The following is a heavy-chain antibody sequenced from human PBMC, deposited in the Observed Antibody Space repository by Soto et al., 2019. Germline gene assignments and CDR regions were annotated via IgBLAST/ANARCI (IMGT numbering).Heavy chain of an antibody. D-gene: IGHD3-22*01. CDR2: ISGSGGST. Sequence: EVQLLESGGXLXXPGGSLRLSCAASGFTFSSYAMSWVRQAPGKGLEWVSAISGSGGSTYYADSVKGRFTISRDNSKNXLXXQKKSLRAEDTAVYYCAKQRAITMIVVVTPDAFDIWGQGTMVTVSS. CDR3: AKQRAITMIVVVTPDAFDI. CDR1: GFTFSSYA. V-gene: IGHV3-23*01. J-gene: IGHJ3*02.